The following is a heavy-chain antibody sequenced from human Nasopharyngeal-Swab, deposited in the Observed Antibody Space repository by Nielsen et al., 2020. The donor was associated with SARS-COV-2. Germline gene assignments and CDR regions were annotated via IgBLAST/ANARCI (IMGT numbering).Heavy chain of an antibody. J-gene: IGHJ6*03. CDR3: ARAGGAYGDYYYDCYTDV. V-gene: IGHV6-1*01. Sequence: HTHSLTRAISGDSVSSSSAAWNWSRQSPSRGLELLGRTYYRSKWYNDYAVSVKSRITNNPDTSKNQFSLHLNSVTPEDTAVYYCARAGGAYGDYYYDCYTDVWGKGTTVTVSS. CDR2: TYYRSKWYN. D-gene: IGHD4-17*01. CDR1: GDSVSSSSAA.